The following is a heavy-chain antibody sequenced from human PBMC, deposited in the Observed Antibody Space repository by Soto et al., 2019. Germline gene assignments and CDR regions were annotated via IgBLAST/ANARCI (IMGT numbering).Heavy chain of an antibody. CDR3: ARDHYYDSSSGLDS. CDR1: GGSISSGDYY. J-gene: IGHJ4*02. V-gene: IGHV4-30-4*01. Sequence: SETLSLTCTVSGGSISSGDYYWSWIRQPPGKGLEWIGYIYYSGSTYYNPSLKSRVTISVDTSKNQFSLKLSSVTAADTAVYYCARDHYYDSSSGLDSWGQGTLVTVSS. D-gene: IGHD3-22*01. CDR2: IYYSGST.